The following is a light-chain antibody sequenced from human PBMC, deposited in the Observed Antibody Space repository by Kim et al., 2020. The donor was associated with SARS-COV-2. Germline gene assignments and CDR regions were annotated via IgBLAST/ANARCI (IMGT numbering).Light chain of an antibody. CDR3: QQADTVPRS. CDR1: QDINNY. Sequence: SASVGGRVTISCRASQDINNYLSWYQQKPGKAPKLLISAASNLETGVPSRFSGSKSGTDFTFTISSLLPEDVGTYYCQQADTVPRSFGPGTKVEIK. CDR2: AAS. J-gene: IGKJ3*01. V-gene: IGKV1-33*01.